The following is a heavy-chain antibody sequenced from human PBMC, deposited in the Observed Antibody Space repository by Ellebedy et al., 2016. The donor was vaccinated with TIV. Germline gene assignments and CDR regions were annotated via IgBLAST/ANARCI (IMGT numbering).Heavy chain of an antibody. J-gene: IGHJ4*02. CDR3: ASPPGVVAL. Sequence: PGGSLRLSCAGSGFTFSFYWMSRVRQAPGKGPEWVANINKDGSENFYVDSVKGRFTISRDNAKNSLYLQMNSLRAEDTAVYYCASPPGVVALWGQGTLVTVSS. CDR2: INKDGSEN. V-gene: IGHV3-7*03. CDR1: GFTFSFYW. D-gene: IGHD3-10*01.